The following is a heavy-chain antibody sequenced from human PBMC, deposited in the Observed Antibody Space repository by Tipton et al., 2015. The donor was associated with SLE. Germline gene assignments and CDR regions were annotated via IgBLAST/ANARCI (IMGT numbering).Heavy chain of an antibody. V-gene: IGHV4-31*03. Sequence: GLVKPSETLSLTCSVSGGSISSGDYYWSWIRQHPGKGLEWIGYIHDSGATFYNPSLRSRSAISVDTSQNQFSLRLTSVTAADTAVYYCARHLGASFDFWGQGILVTVSA. J-gene: IGHJ4*02. CDR1: GGSISSGDYY. CDR2: IHDSGAT. CDR3: ARHLGASFDF.